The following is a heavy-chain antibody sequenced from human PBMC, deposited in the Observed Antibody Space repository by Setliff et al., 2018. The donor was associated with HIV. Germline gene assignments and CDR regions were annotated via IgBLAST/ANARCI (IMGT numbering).Heavy chain of an antibody. Sequence: GGSLRLSCVASGVPFSAYAMHWVRQVPGKGLESATSISESGAHTRYAESVKGRFTISRDNAENVLYLQIHSLRAEDTAVYYCATDRGEPRWGQGTLVTVSS. V-gene: IGHV3-23*01. CDR3: ATDRGEPR. CDR2: ISESGAHT. CDR1: GVPFSAYA. D-gene: IGHD3-16*01. J-gene: IGHJ4*02.